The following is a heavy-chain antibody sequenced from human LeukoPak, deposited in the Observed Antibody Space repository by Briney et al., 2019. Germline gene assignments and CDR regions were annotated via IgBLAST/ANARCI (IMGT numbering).Heavy chain of an antibody. CDR2: IWYDGSNK. V-gene: IGHV3-33*01. CDR3: ARDQGITMVREPPPSAGPFDY. J-gene: IGHJ4*02. D-gene: IGHD3-10*01. Sequence: PGRSLRLSCAASGFTFSSYGMHWVRQAPGKGLEWVAVIWYDGSNKYYADSVKGRFTISRDNSKNTLYLQMNSLRAEDTAVYYCARDQGITMVREPPPSAGPFDYWGQGTLVTVSS. CDR1: GFTFSSYG.